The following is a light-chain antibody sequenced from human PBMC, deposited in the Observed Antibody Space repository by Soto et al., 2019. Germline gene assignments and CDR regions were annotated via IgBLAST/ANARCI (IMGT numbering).Light chain of an antibody. CDR3: IQSLEPPYN. V-gene: IGKV2-28*01. CDR2: LGS. Sequence: DIVMTQSPLSLPVTPGEPASISCRSSQSLLHRTGYMHLDWYLQKPGQSPQLLIYLGSHRASGVPDRVSGSGSGTDFTLKISRVETEDVGVYYCIQSLEPPYNFGQETKLE. CDR1: QSLLHRTGYMH. J-gene: IGKJ2*01.